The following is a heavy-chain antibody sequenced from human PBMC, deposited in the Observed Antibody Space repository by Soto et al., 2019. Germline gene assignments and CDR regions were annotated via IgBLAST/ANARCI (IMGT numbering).Heavy chain of an antibody. Sequence: GGSLRLSCAASGFTFSSYAMHWVRQAPGKGLEYVSAISSNGGSTYYADSVKGRFTISRDNSKNTLYLQMSSLRAEDTAVYYCVKNPHSSSWYGTYYFDYWGQGTLVTVSS. CDR3: VKNPHSSSWYGTYYFDY. D-gene: IGHD6-13*01. CDR1: GFTFSSYA. V-gene: IGHV3-64D*08. J-gene: IGHJ4*02. CDR2: ISSNGGST.